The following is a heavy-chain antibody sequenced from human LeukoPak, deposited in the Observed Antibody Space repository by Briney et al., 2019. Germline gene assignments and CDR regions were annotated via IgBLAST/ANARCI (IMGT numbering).Heavy chain of an antibody. CDR1: GFTFSSYA. V-gene: IGHV3-30*04. CDR2: ISYDGSNK. CDR3: ARVHPPRIQLWLPLDY. J-gene: IGHJ4*02. Sequence: GGSLRLSCAASGFTFSSYAMHWVRQAPGKGLEWVAVISYDGSNKYYADSVKGRFTISRDNSKNTLYLQMNSLRAEDTAVYYCARVHPPRIQLWLPLDYWGQGTLVTVSS. D-gene: IGHD5-18*01.